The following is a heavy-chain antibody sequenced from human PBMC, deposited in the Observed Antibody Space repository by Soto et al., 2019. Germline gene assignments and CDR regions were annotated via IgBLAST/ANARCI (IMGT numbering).Heavy chain of an antibody. J-gene: IGHJ4*02. CDR1: GFTFTAYW. CDR2: VNIDGSTT. V-gene: IGHV3-74*01. Sequence: GGSLRLSCAASGFTFTAYWMHWVRQAPGKGLVWVSLVNIDGSTTSYADSVKGRFTISRDNAKNTIYLQMNSLGAEDTAVYYCVRASYFGEYPGHWGQGPRVTVSS. D-gene: IGHD4-17*01. CDR3: VRASYFGEYPGH.